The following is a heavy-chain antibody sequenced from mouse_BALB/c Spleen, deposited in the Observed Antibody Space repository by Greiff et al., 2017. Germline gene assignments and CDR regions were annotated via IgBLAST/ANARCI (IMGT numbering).Heavy chain of an antibody. Sequence: EVKLVESGGGLVQPGGSLKLSCAASGFTFSSYGMSWVRQTPDKRLELVATINSNGGSTYYPDSVKGRFTISRDNAKNTLYLQMSSLKSEDTAMYYCARRAYGSSYAMDYWGQGTSVTVSS. J-gene: IGHJ4*01. D-gene: IGHD1-1*01. V-gene: IGHV5-6-3*01. CDR1: GFTFSSYG. CDR2: INSNGGST. CDR3: ARRAYGSSYAMDY.